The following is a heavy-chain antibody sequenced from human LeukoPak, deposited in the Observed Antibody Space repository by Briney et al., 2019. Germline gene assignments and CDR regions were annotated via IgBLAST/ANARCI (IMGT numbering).Heavy chain of an antibody. CDR3: AKGGRWDYYDSSH. J-gene: IGHJ3*01. CDR1: GLTFSSYA. Sequence: GGSLRLSCAASGLTFSSYAMTWVRQAPGKGLEWVSGISGSGGTTYYADSVKGRFTISRDNSKNTLYLQMNSLRVEDTAVYYCAKGGRWDYYDSSHWGQGTMVTASS. V-gene: IGHV3-23*01. D-gene: IGHD3-22*01. CDR2: ISGSGGTT.